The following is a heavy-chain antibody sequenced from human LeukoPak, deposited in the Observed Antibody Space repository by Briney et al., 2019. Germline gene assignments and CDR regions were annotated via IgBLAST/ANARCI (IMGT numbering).Heavy chain of an antibody. CDR3: ARVIYSGNSDY. Sequence: GGSLRLSCAASGFTFSSYSMNWVRQAPGKGLEWVSYISSSSSTIYYADSVKGRFTISRDNAKNSLYLQMNSLRAEDTAVYYCARVIYSGNSDYWGQGTLVTVSS. CDR1: GFTFSSYS. D-gene: IGHD4-23*01. V-gene: IGHV3-48*04. CDR2: ISSSSSTI. J-gene: IGHJ4*02.